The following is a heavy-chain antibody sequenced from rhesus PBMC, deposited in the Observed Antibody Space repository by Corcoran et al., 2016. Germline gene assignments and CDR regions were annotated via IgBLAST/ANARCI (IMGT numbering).Heavy chain of an antibody. CDR1: GGSISSNY. J-gene: IGHJ6*01. D-gene: IGHD1-20*01. Sequence: QLQLQESGPGLVKPSETLSLTCAVSGGSISSNYWSWIRQPPGKGLEWIGRISGSGGSPDYNPPLKGLVTISTDTSKNQFSLKLRSVTAADTAVYYCARRSWNKGGLDSWGQGVVVTVSS. CDR3: ARRSWNKGGLDS. V-gene: IGHV4-173*01. CDR2: ISGSGGSP.